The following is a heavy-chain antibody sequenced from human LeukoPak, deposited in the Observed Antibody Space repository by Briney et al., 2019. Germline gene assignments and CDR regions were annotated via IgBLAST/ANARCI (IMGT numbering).Heavy chain of an antibody. D-gene: IGHD4-23*01. CDR1: GFTFSSYS. CDR2: ISSSSSTI. CDR3: AREPDYGGNIDY. Sequence: PGGSLRLSCAASGFTFSSYSMNWVRQAPGKGLEGGSYISSSSSTIYYADSVKGRFTISRDNAKNSLYLQMNSLRAEDTAVYYCAREPDYGGNIDYWGQGTLVTVSS. V-gene: IGHV3-48*01. J-gene: IGHJ4*02.